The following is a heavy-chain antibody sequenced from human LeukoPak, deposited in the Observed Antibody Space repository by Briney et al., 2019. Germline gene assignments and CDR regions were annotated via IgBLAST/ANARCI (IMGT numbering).Heavy chain of an antibody. J-gene: IGHJ4*02. D-gene: IGHD3-22*01. CDR3: ASRYYDSSGYYQYYFDY. Sequence: SVKVSCKASGGTFSSYPISWVRQAPGQGLELMGGIIPILGIVNYAQKFQGRVTITADKSTSTAYMELSSLRSEDTAVYYCASRYYDSSGYYQYYFDYWGQGTLVTVSS. CDR2: IIPILGIV. CDR1: GGTFSSYP. V-gene: IGHV1-69*02.